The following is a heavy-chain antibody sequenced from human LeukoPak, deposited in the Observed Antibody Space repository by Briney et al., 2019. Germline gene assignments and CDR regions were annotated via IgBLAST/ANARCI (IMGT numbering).Heavy chain of an antibody. D-gene: IGHD3-22*01. J-gene: IGHJ4*02. CDR3: ARGGDYYDSSGCLGY. V-gene: IGHV1-69*13. CDR2: IIPIFGTA. Sequence: SVKVSCKASGGTFSSYAISWVRQAPGQGLEWMGGIIPIFGTANYAQKFQGRVTITADESTSTAYMELSSLRSEDTAVYYCARGGDYYDSSGCLGYWGQGTLVTVSS. CDR1: GGTFSSYA.